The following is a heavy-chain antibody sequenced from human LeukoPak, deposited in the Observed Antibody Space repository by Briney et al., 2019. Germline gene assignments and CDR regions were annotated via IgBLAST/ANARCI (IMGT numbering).Heavy chain of an antibody. CDR1: GFSFSSYG. D-gene: IGHD5-18*01. J-gene: IGHJ4*02. V-gene: IGHV3-30*02. Sequence: PGGSLRLSCAGSGFSFSSYGMHWVRQAPGKGLEWMAFIRSDGSNKYYADSVKGRFTISRDNSKNTLFLQMNSLRAEDTAVYYCARDAGYGYDRFDYWGQGTQVTVSS. CDR3: ARDAGYGYDRFDY. CDR2: IRSDGSNK.